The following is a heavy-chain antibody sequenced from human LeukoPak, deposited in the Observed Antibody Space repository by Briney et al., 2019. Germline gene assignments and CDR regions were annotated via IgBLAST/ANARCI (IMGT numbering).Heavy chain of an antibody. J-gene: IGHJ3*02. Sequence: PGGSLRLSCAASGFTFSSYAMSWVRQAPGKGLEWVSRINPDDESTSYADSVRGRFTISRDNAKNTLYLQMNSLRAEDTAVYYCLTILEATIDAFDIWGQGTMVTVSS. CDR2: INPDDEST. CDR3: LTILEATIDAFDI. V-gene: IGHV3-74*01. D-gene: IGHD1-26*01. CDR1: GFTFSSYA.